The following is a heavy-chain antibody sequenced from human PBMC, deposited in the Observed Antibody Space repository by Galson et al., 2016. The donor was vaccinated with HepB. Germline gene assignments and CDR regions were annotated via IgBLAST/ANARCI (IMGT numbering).Heavy chain of an antibody. CDR1: GFAFSNYA. J-gene: IGHJ4*02. CDR3: ARVNWNYAAYYFDY. D-gene: IGHD1-7*01. Sequence: LRLSCAVSGFAFSNYALHWVRQAPGKGLYWVAVIASDGGTKYYADSVKGRFTISRDLSKNTLYLQMNSLRAEDTAVYYCARVNWNYAAYYFDYWGQGTLVTVSS. V-gene: IGHV3-30-3*01. CDR2: IASDGGTK.